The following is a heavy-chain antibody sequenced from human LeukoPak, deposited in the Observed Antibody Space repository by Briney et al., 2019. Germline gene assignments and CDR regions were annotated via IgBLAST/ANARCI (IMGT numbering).Heavy chain of an antibody. CDR3: AREYYDILTGSTWFDP. CDR1: GGSISSGGYP. CDR2: IYHGGST. V-gene: IGHV4-30-2*01. Sequence: SQTLSLTCAVSGGSISSGGYPWSWIRQPPGKGLEWIGYIYHGGSTHYNPSLKSRVTISVDRPKNQFSLKLRSVTAADTAVYYCAREYYDILTGSTWFDPWGQGTLATVSS. J-gene: IGHJ5*02. D-gene: IGHD3-9*01.